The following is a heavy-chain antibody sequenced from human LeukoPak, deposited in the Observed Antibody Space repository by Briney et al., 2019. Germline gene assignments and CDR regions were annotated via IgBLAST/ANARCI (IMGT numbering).Heavy chain of an antibody. CDR1: GYSFTSYW. J-gene: IGHJ4*02. V-gene: IGHV5-51*01. CDR3: ARHETGPYFDY. CDR2: IYPGDSDT. D-gene: IGHD1-1*01. Sequence: GESLKISCNVSGYSFTSYWIGWVRQMPGKGLECMGIIYPGDSDTRYSPSFQGQVTISADKSISTAYLQWSSLKASDTAMYYCARHETGPYFDYWGQGTLVTVSS.